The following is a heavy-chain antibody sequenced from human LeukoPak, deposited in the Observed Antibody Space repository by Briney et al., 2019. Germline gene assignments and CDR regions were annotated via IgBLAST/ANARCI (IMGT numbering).Heavy chain of an antibody. J-gene: IGHJ5*02. V-gene: IGHV4-34*01. D-gene: IGHD2-2*02. CDR2: INHSGST. Sequence: SETLSLTCAVYGGSFSSYYWSWIRQPPGKGLEWIGEINHSGSTNYNPSLKSRVTISVDTSKNQFSLKLSSVTAADTAVYYCVSRGVGYCSSTSCYSWFDPWGQGTLVTVSS. CDR1: GGSFSSYY. CDR3: VSRGVGYCSSTSCYSWFDP.